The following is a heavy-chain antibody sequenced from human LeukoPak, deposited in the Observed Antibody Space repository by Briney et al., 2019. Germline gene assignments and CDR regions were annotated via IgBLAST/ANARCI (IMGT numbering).Heavy chain of an antibody. CDR2: IYTSGST. D-gene: IGHD3-3*01. CDR1: GGSISSYY. J-gene: IGHJ4*02. Sequence: SETLSLTCTVSGGSISSYYWSWIRQPPGKGLEWIGYIYTSGSTNYNPSLKSRVTMSVDTSKNQFSLKLSSVTAADTAVYYCARALRESDFWSGYFDYWGQGTLVTVSS. CDR3: ARALRESDFWSGYFDY. V-gene: IGHV4-4*08.